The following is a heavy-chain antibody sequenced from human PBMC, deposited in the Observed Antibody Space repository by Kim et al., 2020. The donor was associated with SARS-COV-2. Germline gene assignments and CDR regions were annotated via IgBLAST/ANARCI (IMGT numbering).Heavy chain of an antibody. D-gene: IGHD3-10*01. Sequence: ASMKVSCKASGYTFTSYAMNWVRQAPGQGLEWMGWINTNTGNPTYAQGFTGRFVFSLDTSVSTAYLQISSLKAEDTAVYYCASTVRGAHSGDPYYYYGMDVWGQGTTVTVSS. CDR2: INTNTGNP. J-gene: IGHJ6*02. V-gene: IGHV7-4-1*02. CDR3: ASTVRGAHSGDPYYYYGMDV. CDR1: GYTFTSYA.